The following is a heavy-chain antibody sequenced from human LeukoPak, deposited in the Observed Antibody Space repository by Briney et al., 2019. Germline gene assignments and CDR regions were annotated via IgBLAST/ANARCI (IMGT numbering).Heavy chain of an antibody. Sequence: MSSETLSLTCAVYGGSFSGYYWSWIRQPPGKGLEWIGEINHSGSTNYNPSLKSRVTISVDTSTNSFSLELSSVTAADTAVYYCARVGYCGGDCYPFDYWGQGTLTTISS. V-gene: IGHV4-34*01. CDR1: GGSFSGYY. CDR3: ARVGYCGGDCYPFDY. J-gene: IGHJ4*02. D-gene: IGHD2-21*02. CDR2: INHSGST.